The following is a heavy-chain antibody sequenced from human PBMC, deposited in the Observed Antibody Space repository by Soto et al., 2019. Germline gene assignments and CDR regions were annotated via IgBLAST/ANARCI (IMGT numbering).Heavy chain of an antibody. CDR1: GESFSGYY. CDR2: VDHRGST. Sequence: QVHLQQRGAGLLKPSETLSLNCVVSGESFSGYYWSWIRQTPGMGLEWIGEVDHRGSTTYNPSLKNRASISIDPSENLFSLELTSVTGADTALYFCARYEYGNSLYGVDVWGQGWRVTVSS. V-gene: IGHV4-34*02. CDR3: ARYEYGNSLYGVDV. D-gene: IGHD1-7*01. J-gene: IGHJ6*02.